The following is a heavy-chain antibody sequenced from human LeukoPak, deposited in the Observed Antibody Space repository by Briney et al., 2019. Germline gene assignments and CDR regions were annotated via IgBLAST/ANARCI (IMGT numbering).Heavy chain of an antibody. CDR2: IYHSGST. CDR3: ARTYSYDSSGYLYYFDY. Sequence: PSQTLSLTCAVSGGSISSSNWWSWVRQPPGKGLEWIGEIYHSGSTNYNPSLKSRVTVSVDKSKNQFSLKLSSVTAADTAVYYCARTYSYDSSGYLYYFDYWGQGTLVIVSS. J-gene: IGHJ4*02. D-gene: IGHD3-22*01. V-gene: IGHV4-4*02. CDR1: GGSISSSNW.